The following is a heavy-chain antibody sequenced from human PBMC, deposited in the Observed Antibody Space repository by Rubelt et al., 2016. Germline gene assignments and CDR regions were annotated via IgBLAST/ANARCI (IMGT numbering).Heavy chain of an antibody. J-gene: IGHJ5*02. Sequence: GGGLVQPGGSLRLSCAASGFTFSSYWMSWVRQAPGKGLEWVANIKQDGSEKYYVDSVKGRFTISRDNAKNSLYLQMNSLRAEDTAVYYCARDVGTGVGYNWFDPWGQGTLVTVSS. CDR3: ARDVGTGVGYNWFDP. V-gene: IGHV3-7*05. CDR1: GFTFSSYW. CDR2: IKQDGSEK. D-gene: IGHD1-1*01.